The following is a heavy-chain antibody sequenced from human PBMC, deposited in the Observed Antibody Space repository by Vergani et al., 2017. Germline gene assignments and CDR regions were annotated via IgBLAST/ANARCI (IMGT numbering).Heavy chain of an antibody. V-gene: IGHV3-23*01. CDR3: AKNPWGGDSIS. CDR2: IGSSGDTT. CDR1: GFTFSDYA. Sequence: EVQLLESGGGLVQPGGSLRLSCATSGFTFSDYAMIWVRQAPGKGLEWVSAIGSSGDTTYYAGSVKGRFTISRDNSNNTQYLQMNSLRAEDTAVYYCAKNPWGGDSISWGQGTLVTVSS. D-gene: IGHD2-21*01. J-gene: IGHJ5*02.